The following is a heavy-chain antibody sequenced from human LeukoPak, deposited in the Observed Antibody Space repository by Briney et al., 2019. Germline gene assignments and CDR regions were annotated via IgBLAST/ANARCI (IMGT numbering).Heavy chain of an antibody. Sequence: AGSLRLSCAASGFTFSSYAMSWVRKAPGKGLEWVSAISGSGGSTYYADSVKGRFTISRDNSKNTLYLQMNSLRAEDTAVYYCAKDRYSYGTISLDYWGQGTLVTVSS. V-gene: IGHV3-23*01. D-gene: IGHD5-18*01. CDR2: ISGSGGST. CDR1: GFTFSSYA. J-gene: IGHJ4*02. CDR3: AKDRYSYGTISLDY.